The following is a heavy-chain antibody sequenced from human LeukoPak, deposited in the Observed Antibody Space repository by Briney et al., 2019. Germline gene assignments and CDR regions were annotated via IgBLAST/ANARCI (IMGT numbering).Heavy chain of an antibody. J-gene: IGHJ4*02. V-gene: IGHV3-20*04. Sequence: GGSLRLSCAASGFTFDDYGMSWVRQAPGKGLEWVSGINWNGGSTGYADSVKGRFIISRDNAKNSLYLQMNSLRAEDTALYYCARDGSSSWYKRRYFDYWGQGTLVTVSS. CDR1: GFTFDDYG. CDR2: INWNGGST. CDR3: ARDGSSSWYKRRYFDY. D-gene: IGHD6-13*01.